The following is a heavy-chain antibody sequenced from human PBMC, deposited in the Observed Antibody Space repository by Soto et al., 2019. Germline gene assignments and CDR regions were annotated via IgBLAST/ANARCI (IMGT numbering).Heavy chain of an antibody. V-gene: IGHV3-30-3*01. CDR1: GFSFSSYA. Sequence: QVQLVESGGGVVQPGRSLRLSCAASGFSFSSYAMHWVRQAPGKGLEWVAVISYDGSRIYYVDSVKGRFTISRDHSKNTLYLKMDSLRTEDTAVYYCARESYYYSGGYSDSWGQGTLVTVSS. D-gene: IGHD3-22*01. J-gene: IGHJ4*02. CDR3: ARESYYYSGGYSDS. CDR2: ISYDGSRI.